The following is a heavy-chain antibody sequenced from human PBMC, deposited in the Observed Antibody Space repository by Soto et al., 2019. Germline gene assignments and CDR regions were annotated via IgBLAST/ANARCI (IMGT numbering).Heavy chain of an antibody. CDR1: GGSIRSNNW. CDR3: AGEPKGGPAAGAIEI. J-gene: IGHJ3*02. CDR2: IFYTGSP. D-gene: IGHD6-25*01. Sequence: SETLSLTCAVSGGSIRSNNWWSWVRQPPGKGLEWIGFIFYTGSPYYNPSLKSRVAISVDTSKNQFSLNLTSVTAADTAVYFCAGEPKGGPAAGAIEIWGQGTMVTVSS. V-gene: IGHV4-30-4*01.